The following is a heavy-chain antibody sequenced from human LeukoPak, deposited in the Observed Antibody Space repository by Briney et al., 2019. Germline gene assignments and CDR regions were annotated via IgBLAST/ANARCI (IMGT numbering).Heavy chain of an antibody. D-gene: IGHD1-26*01. CDR2: ISYDGSNK. V-gene: IGHV3-30*18. J-gene: IGHJ4*02. CDR1: GFTFSSYG. CDR3: AKDREGASDY. Sequence: GGSLRLSCAASGFTFSSYGMHWVRLAPGKGLEWVAVISYDGSNKYYADSVKGRFTISRDNSKNTLYLQMNSLRAEDTAVYYCAKDREGASDYWGQGTLVTVSS.